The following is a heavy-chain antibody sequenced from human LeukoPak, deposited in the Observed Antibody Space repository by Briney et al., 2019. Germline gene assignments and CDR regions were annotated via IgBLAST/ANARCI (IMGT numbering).Heavy chain of an antibody. CDR3: AIYWSGSANWFDP. V-gene: IGHV1-69*04. CDR1: GGTFSSYA. CDR2: IIPILGIA. J-gene: IGHJ5*02. D-gene: IGHD3-3*01. Sequence: AAVKVSCKASGGTFSSYAISWVRQTPGQGLEWMGRIIPILGIANYAQKFQGRVTITADKSTSTAYMELSSLRSEDTAVYYCAIYWSGSANWFDPWGQGTLVSASS.